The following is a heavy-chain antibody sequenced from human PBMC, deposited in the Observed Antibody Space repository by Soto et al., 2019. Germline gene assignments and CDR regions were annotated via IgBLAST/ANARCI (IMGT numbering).Heavy chain of an antibody. Sequence: QITLKESGPTLVKPTQTLTLTCTYFGFSFSTSEVGVGWIRQHPGKALEWLALVYWDDDTRYSPSRKSRLTVTKDTAKNQVVLIMTNMDPVDTATYYCARRRGFVEVLFDDWGQGALVTVSS. CDR3: ARRRGFVEVLFDD. CDR1: GFSFSTSEVG. D-gene: IGHD3-10*01. CDR2: VYWDDDT. J-gene: IGHJ4*02. V-gene: IGHV2-5*02.